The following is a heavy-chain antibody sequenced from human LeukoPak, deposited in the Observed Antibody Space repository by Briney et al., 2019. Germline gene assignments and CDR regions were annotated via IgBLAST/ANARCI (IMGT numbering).Heavy chain of an antibody. V-gene: IGHV4-4*07. Sequence: PSETLSLTCTVSGGSISSYYWSWIRQPAGKGLEWIGRIYTSGSTNYNPSLKSRVTMSVDTSKNQFSLKLSSVTVADTAVYYCARDCGGGSCYGYYFDYWGQGTLVTVSS. CDR2: IYTSGST. J-gene: IGHJ4*02. CDR1: GGSISSYY. CDR3: ARDCGGGSCYGYYFDY. D-gene: IGHD2-15*01.